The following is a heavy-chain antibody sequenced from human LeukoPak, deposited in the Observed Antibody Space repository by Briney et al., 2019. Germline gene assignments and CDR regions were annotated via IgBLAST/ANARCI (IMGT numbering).Heavy chain of an antibody. CDR1: AFTFGDYY. J-gene: IGHJ4*02. Sequence: GGSLRLSCAASAFTFGDYYMTWIRQAPGKGLEWVSYISTTGSSGSTIYYADSVKGRFTISRDNANNSLYLQMNNLRAEDTAVYYCARRRDYFDSWGQGTLVTVSS. CDR3: ARRRDYFDS. CDR2: ISTTGSSGSTI. V-gene: IGHV3-11*01.